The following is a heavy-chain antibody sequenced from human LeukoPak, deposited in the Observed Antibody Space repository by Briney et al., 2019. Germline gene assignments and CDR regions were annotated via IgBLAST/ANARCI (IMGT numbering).Heavy chain of an antibody. Sequence: GASVKVSCEASGGTFSSYAISWVRQAPEQGLEWMGGIIPIFGTANYAQKFQGRVTITADESTNTAYMELSSLRSEDTAVYYCARDMPDYNNYYFDYWGQGTLVTVSS. J-gene: IGHJ4*02. CDR1: GGTFSSYA. CDR3: ARDMPDYNNYYFDY. CDR2: IIPIFGTA. V-gene: IGHV1-69*13. D-gene: IGHD4-11*01.